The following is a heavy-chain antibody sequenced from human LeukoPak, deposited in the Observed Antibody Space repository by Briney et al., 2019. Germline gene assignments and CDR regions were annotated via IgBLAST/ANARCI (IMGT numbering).Heavy chain of an antibody. Sequence: SETLSLTCTVSGGSISSYYWSWIRQPPGKGLEWIGYIYTSGSTNYNPSPKSRVTISVDTSKNQFSLKLSSVTAADTAVYYCARGEANWFDPWGQGTLVTVSS. CDR1: GGSISSYY. CDR3: ARGEANWFDP. J-gene: IGHJ5*02. CDR2: IYTSGST. V-gene: IGHV4-4*09.